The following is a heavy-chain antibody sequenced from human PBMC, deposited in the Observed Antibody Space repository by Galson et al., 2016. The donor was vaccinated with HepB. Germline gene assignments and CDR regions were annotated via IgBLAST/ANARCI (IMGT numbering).Heavy chain of an antibody. V-gene: IGHV4-31*03. CDR3: ARDSRIVGTTISWFDP. Sequence: TLTLTCKVSGGSINSGASYWTWIRQHPGKGLEWIGYIFHTGSSYYNPSLQSRVTISIDTSNNEFSLDLRSVTAADTAIYYCARDSRIVGTTISWFDPWGQGALVIVSS. J-gene: IGHJ5*02. CDR2: IFHTGSS. D-gene: IGHD1-26*01. CDR1: GGSINSGASY.